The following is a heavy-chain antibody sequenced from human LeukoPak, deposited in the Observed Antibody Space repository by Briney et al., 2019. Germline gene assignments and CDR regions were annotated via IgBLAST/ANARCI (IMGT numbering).Heavy chain of an antibody. J-gene: IGHJ4*02. CDR3: GSYASGYNWLKV. V-gene: IGHV1-2*02. CDR2: IHPGTGAT. D-gene: IGHD3-10*01. CDR1: GHTFTAYY. Sequence: ASVKVSCKASGHTFTAYYIHWVRQAPGQGLEWMGWIHPGTGATNYAQKFQGRVTVSRDTSISTAYMELSRLRSDDTAVYYCGSYASGYNWLKVWGQGTPVTVSS.